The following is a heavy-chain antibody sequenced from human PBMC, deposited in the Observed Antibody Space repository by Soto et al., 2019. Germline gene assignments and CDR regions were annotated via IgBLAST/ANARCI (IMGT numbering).Heavy chain of an antibody. D-gene: IGHD3-22*01. CDR1: GYSFTSYW. CDR2: IYPGDSDT. V-gene: IGHV5-51*01. CDR3: ARHSTYHYDSSGYFIVSWFDP. Sequence: PGESLKISCKGSGYSFTSYWIGWVRPMPGKGLEWMGIIYPGDSDTRYSPSFQGQVTISADKSISTAYLQWSSLKASDTAMYYCARHSTYHYDSSGYFIVSWFDPWGQGTLVTVSS. J-gene: IGHJ5*02.